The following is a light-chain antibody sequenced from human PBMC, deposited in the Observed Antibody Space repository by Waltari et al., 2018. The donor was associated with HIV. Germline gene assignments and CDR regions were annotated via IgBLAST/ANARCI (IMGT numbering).Light chain of an antibody. CDR2: FAS. CDR3: QGGNGY. J-gene: IGKJ2*01. CDR1: QNIDNP. V-gene: IGKV1-5*03. Sequence: DSPMTQFPSTLSASVGDRVTITCRASQNIDNPMAWYQQKPGTAPNLLIYFASTLQRGVPSRFSGTGAGAEFTLTISSLQPDDFATYYCQGGNGYFGQGTKVEVK.